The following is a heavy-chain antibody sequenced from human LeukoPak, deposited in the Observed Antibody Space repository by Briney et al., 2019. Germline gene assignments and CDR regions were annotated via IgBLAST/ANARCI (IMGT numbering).Heavy chain of an antibody. V-gene: IGHV4-59*01. Sequence: SETLSLTCTVSGGSISSYYWSWIRQPPGKGLEWIGYIYYSGSTNYNPSLKSRVTISVDTSKNQFPLKLSSVTAADTAVYYCARKYSRGPFDIWGQGTMVTVSS. J-gene: IGHJ3*02. CDR1: GGSISSYY. CDR2: IYYSGST. CDR3: ARKYSRGPFDI. D-gene: IGHD2-21*01.